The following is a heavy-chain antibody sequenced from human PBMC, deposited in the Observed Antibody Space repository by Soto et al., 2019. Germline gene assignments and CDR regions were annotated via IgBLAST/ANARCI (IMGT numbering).Heavy chain of an antibody. V-gene: IGHV3-74*01. Sequence: GGSLRLSCAASGFTFSRFWMHWVRQAPGKGLVWVAHIHSDGSSTSYADFVKGRFTISRDNAKNTVYLQMNSLRAEDTAMYYCIRDFGEVGSTAAFDIWGHGTMVTVSS. CDR1: GFTFSRFW. CDR3: IRDFGEVGSTAAFDI. CDR2: IHSDGSST. D-gene: IGHD1-26*01. J-gene: IGHJ3*02.